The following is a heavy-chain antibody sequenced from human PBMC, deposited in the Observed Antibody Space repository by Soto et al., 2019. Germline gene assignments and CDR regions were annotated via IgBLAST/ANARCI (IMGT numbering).Heavy chain of an antibody. J-gene: IGHJ5*02. V-gene: IGHV1-18*01. D-gene: IGHD6-19*01. CDR1: GYTFTNSG. CDR2: ISTDNGNT. Sequence: ASVKVSCKASGYTFTNSGVSWVRQAPGQGLEWMGWISTDNGNTNSAQKFQGRLTMTTDTSTTAYMELRSLTFDDTAVYYCARGPQSRDWRGMWFDPWGQGTRVTVYS. CDR3: ARGPQSRDWRGMWFDP.